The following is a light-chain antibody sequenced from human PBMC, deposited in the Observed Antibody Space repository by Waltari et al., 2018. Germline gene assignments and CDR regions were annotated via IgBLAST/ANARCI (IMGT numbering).Light chain of an antibody. CDR2: DAY. V-gene: IGKV1-33*01. CDR1: QDITNY. CDR3: QRYDNLPIFA. J-gene: IGKJ3*01. Sequence: DIQLTQSPPSLSASVGDRVTITCRASQDITNYLNWYKQKPGKAPKVLIHDAYKLENGVPSRFSGSQSGTHYTVTIRSLQPEDIGTYYCQRYDNLPIFAFGPGTKVEI.